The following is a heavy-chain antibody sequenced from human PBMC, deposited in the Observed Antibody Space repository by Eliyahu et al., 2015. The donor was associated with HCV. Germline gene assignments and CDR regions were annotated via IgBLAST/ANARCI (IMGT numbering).Heavy chain of an antibody. V-gene: IGHV1-46*01. CDR1: GYTFTSYY. D-gene: IGHD3-10*01. CDR3: ARAKDMVRGVVTDAFDI. CDR2: INPSGGST. J-gene: IGHJ3*02. Sequence: QVQLVQSGAEVKKPGASVKVSCKASGYTFTSYYMHWVRQAPGQGLEWMGIINPSGGSTSYAQKFQGRVTMTRDTSTSTVYMELSSLRSEDTAVYYCARAKDMVRGVVTDAFDIWGQGTMVTVSS.